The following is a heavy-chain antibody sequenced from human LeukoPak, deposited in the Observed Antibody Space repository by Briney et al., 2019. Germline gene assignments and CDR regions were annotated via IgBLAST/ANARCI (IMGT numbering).Heavy chain of an antibody. V-gene: IGHV4-34*01. CDR3: ARATVVTASFDY. Sequence: SETLSLTCAVYGGSFSGYYWSWIRQPPGKGLEWIGEINHSGSTNYNPSLKSRVTISVDRSKNQFSLKLSSVTAADTAVYYCARATVVTASFDYWGQGTLVTVSS. CDR1: GGSFSGYY. CDR2: INHSGST. D-gene: IGHD4-23*01. J-gene: IGHJ4*02.